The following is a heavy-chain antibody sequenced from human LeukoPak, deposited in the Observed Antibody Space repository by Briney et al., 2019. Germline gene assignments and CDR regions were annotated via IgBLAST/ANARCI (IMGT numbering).Heavy chain of an antibody. J-gene: IGHJ4*02. V-gene: IGHV3-74*01. CDR2: INGDGSST. CDR1: GFTLSSYY. CDR3: ARDPGIGGLHFDY. Sequence: PGGSLRLSCVASGFTLSSYYMHWVRQVPGKGLVWVSCINGDGSSTKYADSVKGRFTISRDNAKNSLYLQMNSLRAEDTAVYYCARDPGIGGLHFDYWGQGTLVTVSS. D-gene: IGHD2-15*01.